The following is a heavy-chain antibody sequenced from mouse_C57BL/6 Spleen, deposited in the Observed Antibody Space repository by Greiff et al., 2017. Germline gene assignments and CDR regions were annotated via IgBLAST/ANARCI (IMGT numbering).Heavy chain of an antibody. J-gene: IGHJ2*01. CDR2: IDPNSGGT. Sequence: QVQLKQPGAELVKPGASVKLSCKASGYTFTSYWMHWVKQRPGRGLEWIGRIDPNSGGTKYNEKFKSKATLTVDKPSSTAYMQLSSLTSEDSAVYYCARGGFATVVYFDYWGQGTTLTVSS. CDR3: ARGGFATVVYFDY. CDR1: GYTFTSYW. V-gene: IGHV1-72*01. D-gene: IGHD1-1*01.